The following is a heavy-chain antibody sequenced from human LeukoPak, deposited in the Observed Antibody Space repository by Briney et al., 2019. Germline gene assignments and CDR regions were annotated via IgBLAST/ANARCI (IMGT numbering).Heavy chain of an antibody. CDR1: GLTFSSYW. Sequence: GGSLRLSCAASGLTFSSYWMHWVRQAPGKGLVWVSRINSDGSSTSYADSVKGRFTISRDNAKNTLYLQMNSLRAEDTAVYYCAREVWFGELSAATYYMDVWGKGTTVTVSS. D-gene: IGHD3-10*01. CDR2: INSDGSST. J-gene: IGHJ6*03. CDR3: AREVWFGELSAATYYMDV. V-gene: IGHV3-74*01.